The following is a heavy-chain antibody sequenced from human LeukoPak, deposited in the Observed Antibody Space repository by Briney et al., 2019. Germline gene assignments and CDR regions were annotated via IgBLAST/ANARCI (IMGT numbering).Heavy chain of an antibody. Sequence: TSETLSLTCAVYGGSFSGYYWSWIRQPPGKGLEWIGEINHSGSTNYNPSLKSRVTILVDTSKNQFSLKLSSVTAADTAVYYCASLGTIVATMGAYGMDVWGQGTTVTVSS. CDR3: ASLGTIVATMGAYGMDV. CDR1: GGSFSGYY. V-gene: IGHV4-34*01. D-gene: IGHD5-12*01. J-gene: IGHJ6*02. CDR2: INHSGST.